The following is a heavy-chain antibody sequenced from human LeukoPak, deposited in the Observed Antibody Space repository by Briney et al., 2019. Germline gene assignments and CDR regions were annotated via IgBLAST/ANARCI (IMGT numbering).Heavy chain of an antibody. CDR1: GFTFSSYE. CDR2: IGRSATTI. D-gene: IGHD6-13*01. V-gene: IGHV3-48*03. CDR3: ARVGALSSSWLLY. J-gene: IGHJ4*02. Sequence: WGSLRLSCTASGFTFSSYEMNWVRQAPGKGLEWVSSIGRSATTIYYADSVKGRFTISRDNAKNSLYLQMNSLRAEDTAVYFCARVGALSSSWLLYWGQGTLVTVSS.